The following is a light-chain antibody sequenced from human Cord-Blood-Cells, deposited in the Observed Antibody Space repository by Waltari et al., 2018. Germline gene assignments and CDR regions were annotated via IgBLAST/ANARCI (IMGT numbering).Light chain of an antibody. CDR3: QQYYSTPYT. CDR1: QSVLYSSNNKNY. J-gene: IGKJ2*01. Sequence: DIVMTQSPDSLAVSPGERATLNCKSSQSVLYSSNNKNYLAWYQQKPGQPPKLLIYWASTRESGVPDRFSGSGSGTDFTLTISSLQAEDVAVYYCQQYYSTPYTFGQGTKLEIK. V-gene: IGKV4-1*01. CDR2: WAS.